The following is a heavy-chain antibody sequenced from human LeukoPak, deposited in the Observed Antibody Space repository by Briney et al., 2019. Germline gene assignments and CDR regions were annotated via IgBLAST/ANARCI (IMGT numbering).Heavy chain of an antibody. Sequence: GGSLRLSCAASGFTFSSYWMHWVRQAPGKGLVWVSVVYGGDTTYYADSVKGRFTISRDNSKNTLYLLMNSLRPEDTAVYYCAKEFYGGFGGYDSYFFDFWGQGSLVTVSS. CDR3: AKEFYGGFGGYDSYFFDF. J-gene: IGHJ4*02. D-gene: IGHD5-12*01. CDR1: GFTFSSYW. CDR2: VYGGDTT. V-gene: IGHV3-66*01.